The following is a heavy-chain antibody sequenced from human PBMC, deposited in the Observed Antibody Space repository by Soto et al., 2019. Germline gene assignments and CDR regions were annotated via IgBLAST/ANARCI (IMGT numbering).Heavy chain of an antibody. Sequence: SETLSLTCTVSGGSISSSSYYWGWIRQPPGKGLEWIGSIYYSGSTYYNPSLKSRVTISVDTSKNQFSLKLSPVTAADTAVYYCARHGGPGIAARPYYFDYWGQGTLVTVSS. J-gene: IGHJ4*02. CDR3: ARHGGPGIAARPYYFDY. D-gene: IGHD6-6*01. CDR1: GGSISSSSYY. CDR2: IYYSGST. V-gene: IGHV4-39*01.